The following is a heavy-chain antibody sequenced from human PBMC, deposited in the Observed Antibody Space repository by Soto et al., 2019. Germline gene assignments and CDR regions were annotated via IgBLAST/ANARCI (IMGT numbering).Heavy chain of an antibody. CDR1: GGSIGGYG. D-gene: IGHD5-18*01. V-gene: IGHV4-59*05. CDR3: ARWSAYSYRYLDY. CDR2: IYYSGST. Sequence: PSETLSLTCSVAGGSIGGYGWSWIRQPPGKGLEWIGSIYYSGSTYYNPSLKSRVTISVDTSKNQFSLKLSSVTAADTAVYYCARWSAYSYRYLDYWGQGTLVTVSS. J-gene: IGHJ4*02.